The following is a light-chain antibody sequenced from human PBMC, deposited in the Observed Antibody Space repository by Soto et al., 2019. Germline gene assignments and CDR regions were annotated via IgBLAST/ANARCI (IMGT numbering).Light chain of an antibody. V-gene: IGKV3-11*01. CDR3: QQGSNLPPCT. CDR2: DAS. CDR1: QSVSSY. Sequence: VMTQSAFAVPVSPGKEATLACSASQSVSSYLAWYQQKPGQVPRLLIYDASNRATGIPVRFSGSGSGTDLTLTISSLEPEDFAVYYCQQGSNLPPCTLAEGTKVDIK. J-gene: IGKJ1*01.